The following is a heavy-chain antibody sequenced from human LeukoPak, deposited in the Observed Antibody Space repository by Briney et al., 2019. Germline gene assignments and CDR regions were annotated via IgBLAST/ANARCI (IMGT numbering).Heavy chain of an antibody. Sequence: PSETLSLTCTVSGGSISSRSYYWGWIRQPPGKGLDWIANIYSSGSTYQNPSLKSRVTISVDTSKTHFSLKLSSLTAADTAVYYCGSQFYDSSGYYFQHWGQGTLVTVSS. J-gene: IGHJ1*01. CDR2: IYSSGST. V-gene: IGHV4-39*02. D-gene: IGHD3-22*01. CDR3: GSQFYDSSGYYFQH. CDR1: GGSISSRSYY.